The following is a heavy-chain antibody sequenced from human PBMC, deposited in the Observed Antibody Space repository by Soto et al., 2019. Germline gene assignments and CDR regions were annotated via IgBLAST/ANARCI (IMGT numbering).Heavy chain of an antibody. V-gene: IGHV3-30-3*01. CDR2: ISYDGSNK. Sequence: QVQLVESGGGVVQPGRSLRLSCAASGFTFSSYAMHWVRQAPGKGLEWVAVISYDGSNKYYADSVKGRFTISRDNSKNTLYLQMNSLRAEDTAVYYCARTPDIVVVTAPPDYWGQGTLVTVSS. CDR3: ARTPDIVVVTAPPDY. J-gene: IGHJ4*02. CDR1: GFTFSSYA. D-gene: IGHD2-21*02.